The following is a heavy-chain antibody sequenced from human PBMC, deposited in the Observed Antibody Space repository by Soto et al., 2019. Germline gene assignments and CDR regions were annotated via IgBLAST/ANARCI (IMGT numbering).Heavy chain of an antibody. CDR2: ISSSGFTI. J-gene: IGHJ6*02. CDR3: ARDGGGYYRMDV. Sequence: HPGGSLRLSCEASGFTLSSYEMKWVRQAPGKGLEWVSDISSSGFTIYYADSVKGRFTVSRDNAKNSLFLQMHSLRAEDTAVYYCARDGGGYYRMDVWGQGTTVTVSS. D-gene: IGHD3-16*01. V-gene: IGHV3-48*03. CDR1: GFTLSSYE.